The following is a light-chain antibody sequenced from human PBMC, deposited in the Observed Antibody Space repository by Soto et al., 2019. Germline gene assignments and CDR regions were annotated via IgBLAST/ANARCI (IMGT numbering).Light chain of an antibody. CDR3: QHYHSYPIT. CDR2: GAS. CDR1: QDIGRS. V-gene: IGKV1-8*01. J-gene: IGKJ5*01. Sequence: AIRMTQSPSSLSASTGDTVTITCRASQDIGRSLAWYQQKPGKAPRVLIYGASTLEGGVPSRFSGSGSGSDFTLTISFLQSEDFATYYCQHYHSYPITFGQGTRLEIK.